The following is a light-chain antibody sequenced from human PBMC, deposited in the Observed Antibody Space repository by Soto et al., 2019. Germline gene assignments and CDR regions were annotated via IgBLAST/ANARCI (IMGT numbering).Light chain of an antibody. J-gene: IGLJ2*01. V-gene: IGLV1-44*01. Sequence: QLVLTQPPSASGTPGQRVTISCSGSSSNIGSNTVNWYQQLPGTAPKLLIYSNNQRPSGVPDRFSGSKSGTSASLAISGLQSEDEADYCCAAWGDSLNGPVFGGGTKLTVL. CDR2: SNN. CDR1: SSNIGSNT. CDR3: AAWGDSLNGPV.